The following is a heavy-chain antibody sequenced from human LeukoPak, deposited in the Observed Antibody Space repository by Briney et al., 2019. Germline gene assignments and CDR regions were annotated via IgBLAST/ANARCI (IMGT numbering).Heavy chain of an antibody. J-gene: IGHJ4*02. CDR2: ISAYNGNT. CDR1: GYTFTSYG. Sequence: ASVKVSCKASGYTFTSYGISWVRQAPGQGLEWMGWISAYNGNTNYAQKLQGRVTMTTDTSTSTAYMELRSLRSDDTAVYYCARSDRGYSYGDFDYWGQGTLVTVSP. D-gene: IGHD5-18*01. CDR3: ARSDRGYSYGDFDY. V-gene: IGHV1-18*01.